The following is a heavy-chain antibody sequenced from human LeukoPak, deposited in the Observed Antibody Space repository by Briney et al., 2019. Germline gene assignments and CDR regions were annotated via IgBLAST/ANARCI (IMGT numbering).Heavy chain of an antibody. CDR2: IFSGGST. Sequence: GGSLRLSCAASEFSVSDSYMSWVRQAPGKGLQWVSVIFSGGSTYYTDSVKGRFTLSRDNSKNTLYLEMNSLRAEDTAVYYCARGDNSYSLDYWGQGTLVTVSS. D-gene: IGHD1-26*01. CDR1: EFSVSDSY. V-gene: IGHV3-53*01. J-gene: IGHJ4*02. CDR3: ARGDNSYSLDY.